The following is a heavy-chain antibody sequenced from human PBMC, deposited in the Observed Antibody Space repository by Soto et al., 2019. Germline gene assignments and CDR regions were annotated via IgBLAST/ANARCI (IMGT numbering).Heavy chain of an antibody. CDR3: ARDLLEWYNWFDP. V-gene: IGHV1-3*01. Sequence: ASVKVSCKASGYTFTSYAMHWVRQAPGQRLEWMGWINAGNGNTKYSQKFQGRVTITRDTSASTVYMELSSLRSEDTAVYYCARDLLEWYNWFDPWGKGTLVTVAS. CDR1: GYTFTSYA. J-gene: IGHJ5*02. CDR2: INAGNGNT. D-gene: IGHD3-3*01.